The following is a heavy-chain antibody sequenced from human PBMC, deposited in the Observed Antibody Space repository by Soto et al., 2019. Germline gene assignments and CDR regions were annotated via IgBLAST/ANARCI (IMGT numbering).Heavy chain of an antibody. J-gene: IGHJ4*02. V-gene: IGHV4-39*01. Sequence: QLQLQESGPGLVKPSETLSLTCTVSGGSISSNNYYWGWIRQPPGKGLEWIGTIYYSGSTYYNPSPKSRVTISVDTSKNQFSLKLSSVTAADTAVYYCARRGSSSWYGYWGQGTLVTVSS. CDR2: IYYSGST. D-gene: IGHD6-13*01. CDR3: ARRGSSSWYGY. CDR1: GGSISSNNYY.